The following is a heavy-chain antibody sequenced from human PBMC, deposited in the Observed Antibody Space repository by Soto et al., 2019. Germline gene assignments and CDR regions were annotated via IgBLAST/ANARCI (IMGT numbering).Heavy chain of an antibody. CDR1: GYTFTGYY. CDR2: INPNSGGT. D-gene: IGHD1-26*01. V-gene: IGHV1-2*02. J-gene: IGHJ6*02. CDR3: ARGVGLLAGMDV. Sequence: ASVKVSCKASGYTFTGYYMHWVRQAPGQGLEWMGWINPNSGGTNYAQKFQGRVTMTRDMSISTAYMELSRLRSDDTAVYYCARGVGLLAGMDVWGQGTTVTVSS.